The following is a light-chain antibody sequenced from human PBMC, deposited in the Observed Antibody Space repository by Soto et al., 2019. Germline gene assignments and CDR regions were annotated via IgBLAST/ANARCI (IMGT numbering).Light chain of an antibody. J-gene: IGKJ1*01. Sequence: IQLTQSPSSLSASVGDRVTITCRASQGISSYLAWYQQKPGKAPKLLIYAASTLQSGVTSRFSGSGSGTDLTLTISSLHPEDFATYYCQQLNSYPRTFGKGTKVEI. V-gene: IGKV1-9*01. CDR3: QQLNSYPRT. CDR1: QGISSY. CDR2: AAS.